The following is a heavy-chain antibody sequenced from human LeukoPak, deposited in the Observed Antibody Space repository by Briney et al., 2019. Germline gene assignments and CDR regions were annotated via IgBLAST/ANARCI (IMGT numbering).Heavy chain of an antibody. D-gene: IGHD1-26*01. CDR2: ITGSGDSI. Sequence: GGSLRLSCAASGFTFSSYAMSWVRQAPGKGLEWVSAITGSGDSIFYADSVKGRFTISRDNSKSTLYLQMNTLRAEDRAVYYCAKENPVGGTNYFDYWGQGTLVTVAS. CDR3: AKENPVGGTNYFDY. V-gene: IGHV3-23*01. J-gene: IGHJ4*02. CDR1: GFTFSSYA.